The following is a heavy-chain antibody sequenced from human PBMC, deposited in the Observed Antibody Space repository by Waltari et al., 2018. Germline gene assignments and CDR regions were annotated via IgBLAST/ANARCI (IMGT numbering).Heavy chain of an antibody. Sequence: QVQLQQWGAGLLKPSETLSLTCAVYGGSFSGYYWSWIRQPPGKGLEWIGEINHSVSTNYNPSLKSRVTISVDPSKNQFSLTLSSVTAADTAVYYCARGPIIAVAGTGYYYGMDVWGQGTTVTVSS. D-gene: IGHD6-19*01. J-gene: IGHJ6*02. CDR2: INHSVST. CDR3: ARGPIIAVAGTGYYYGMDV. V-gene: IGHV4-34*01. CDR1: GGSFSGYY.